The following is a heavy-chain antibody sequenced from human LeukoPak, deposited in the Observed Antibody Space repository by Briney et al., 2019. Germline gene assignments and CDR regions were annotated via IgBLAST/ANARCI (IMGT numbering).Heavy chain of an antibody. Sequence: GESLKISCKGSGYSFTSYWIGWVRQMPGKGLEWMGIIYPGDSDTRYSPSFQGQVTISADKSISTAYLQWSSLKASDTAMYYCARHLRGNYYDSSGYYYTIDYWGQGTLVTVSS. CDR3: ARHLRGNYYDSSGYYYTIDY. CDR2: IYPGDSDT. D-gene: IGHD3-22*01. V-gene: IGHV5-51*01. J-gene: IGHJ4*02. CDR1: GYSFTSYW.